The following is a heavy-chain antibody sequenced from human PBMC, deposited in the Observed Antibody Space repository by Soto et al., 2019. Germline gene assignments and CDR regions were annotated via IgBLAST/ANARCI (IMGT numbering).Heavy chain of an antibody. CDR3: ARDTPDSGYDCVDFDI. D-gene: IGHD5-12*01. CDR2: ISSSSSYI. V-gene: IGHV3-21*01. J-gene: IGHJ3*02. Sequence: EVQLVESGGGLVKPGGSLRLSCAASGFTFSSYSMNWVRQAPGKGLEWVSSISSSSSYIYYADSVKGRFTISRDNAKNSLYLQMNSLRAEDTAVYYCARDTPDSGYDCVDFDIWGQGTMVTVSS. CDR1: GFTFSSYS.